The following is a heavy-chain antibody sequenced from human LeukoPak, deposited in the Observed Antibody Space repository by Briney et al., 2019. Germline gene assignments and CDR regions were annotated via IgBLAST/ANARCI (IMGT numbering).Heavy chain of an antibody. CDR2: ISWDSSSI. V-gene: IGHV3-9*01. Sequence: PGRSLRLSCAASGFTFGDYAMHWVRQAPGKGLEWVAGISWDSSSIGYADSVKGRFTISRDNAKNSLYLQMNSLRAEDTAVYYYAKDMKLSSRYEILTGVDYWGQGPLVSVSS. D-gene: IGHD3-9*01. CDR1: GFTFGDYA. CDR3: AKDMKLSSRYEILTGVDY. J-gene: IGHJ4*02.